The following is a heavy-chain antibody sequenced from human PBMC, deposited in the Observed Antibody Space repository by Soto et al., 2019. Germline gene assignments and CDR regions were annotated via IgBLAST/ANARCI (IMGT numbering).Heavy chain of an antibody. CDR2: NYYSGIT. CDR3: ARGSSIAGLYYGMDV. D-gene: IGHD6-6*01. J-gene: IGHJ6*02. Sequence: SETLSLTCTVSCGSISSGGYYWTWIRPHPGKGLEWIGYNYYSGITYYNPSLKSRVTISLDTSKNQFSLKLSSVTAADTAVYYCARGSSIAGLYYGMDVWGQGTTVTVSS. V-gene: IGHV4-31*03. CDR1: CGSISSGGYY.